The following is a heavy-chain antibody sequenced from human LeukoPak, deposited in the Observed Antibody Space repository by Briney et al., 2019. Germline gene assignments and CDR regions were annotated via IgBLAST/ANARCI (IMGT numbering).Heavy chain of an antibody. J-gene: IGHJ6*04. D-gene: IGHD3-9*01. CDR2: IIPIFGTA. V-gene: IGHV1-69*06. CDR1: GYTLTELS. Sequence: ASVKVSCKVSGYTLTELSMHWVRQAPGQGLEWMGGIIPIFGTANYAQKFQGRVTITADKSTSTAYMELSSLRSEDTAVYYCARFTTGPYFDWFRQDVWGKGTTVTVSS. CDR3: ARFTTGPYFDWFRQDV.